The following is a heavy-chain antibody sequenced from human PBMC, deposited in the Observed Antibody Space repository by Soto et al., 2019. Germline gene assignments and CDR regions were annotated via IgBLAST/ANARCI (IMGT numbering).Heavy chain of an antibody. D-gene: IGHD1-26*01. CDR1: GYSFPSLD. J-gene: IGHJ4*02. V-gene: IGHV1-8*01. CDR3: ARGVSAGVDY. Sequence: QVQLVQSGAEGREPGPSVKVSCKASGYSFPSLDINWVRQTAGQGLEWMGWMQPSTGRTGYAQKFRGRVTMTRDTSINTAYMELTTLTSDDTAFYYCARGVSAGVDYWGQGTLVTVSS. CDR2: MQPSTGRT.